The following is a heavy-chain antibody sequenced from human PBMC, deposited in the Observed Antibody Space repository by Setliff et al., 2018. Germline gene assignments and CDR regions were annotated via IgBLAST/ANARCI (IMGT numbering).Heavy chain of an antibody. V-gene: IGHV4-39*07. J-gene: IGHJ4*02. CDR2: IYYSGTT. CDR3: ARESRYYYDNLGTLDY. Sequence: PSETLSLTCTVSGGSVSSGIYHWGWIRQPPGKGLEWIGTIYYSGTTYYNPSLKSRVSISVDTSKNQFSLKLSSVTAADTAVYYCARESRYYYDNLGTLDYWGQGTLVTVSS. D-gene: IGHD3-22*01. CDR1: GGSVSSGIYH.